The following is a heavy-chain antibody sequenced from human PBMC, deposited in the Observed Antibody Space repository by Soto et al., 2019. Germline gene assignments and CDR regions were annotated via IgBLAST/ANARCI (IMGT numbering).Heavy chain of an antibody. V-gene: IGHV3-9*01. Sequence: QAGGSLRLSCAASGFTFDDYAMHWVRQAPGKGLEWVSGISWNSGSIGYADSVKGRFTISRDNAKNSLYLQMNSLRAEDTALYYCAKDRRAAALDYYYYYGMDVWGQGTTVTVSS. D-gene: IGHD6-13*01. CDR1: GFTFDDYA. CDR2: ISWNSGSI. J-gene: IGHJ6*02. CDR3: AKDRRAAALDYYYYYGMDV.